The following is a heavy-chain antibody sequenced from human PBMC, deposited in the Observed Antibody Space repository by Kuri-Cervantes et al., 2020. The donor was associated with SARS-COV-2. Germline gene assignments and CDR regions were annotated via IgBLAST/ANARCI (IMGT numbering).Heavy chain of an antibody. CDR2: ISHDGSNK. V-gene: IGHV3-30-3*01. J-gene: IGHJ4*02. CDR1: GFTFSSYA. D-gene: IGHD6-13*01. Sequence: GESLKISCAASGFTFSSYAMHWVRQAPGKGLEWVAVISHDGSNKYYADSVKGRFTISRDNSKNTLYLQMNSLRAEDTAVYYCAREISQSIAAAGTPLDYWGQGTLVTVSS. CDR3: AREISQSIAAAGTPLDY.